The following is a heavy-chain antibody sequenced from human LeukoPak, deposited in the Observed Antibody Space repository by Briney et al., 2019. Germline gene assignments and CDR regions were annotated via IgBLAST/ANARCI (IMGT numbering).Heavy chain of an antibody. D-gene: IGHD6-19*01. J-gene: IGHJ5*02. Sequence: SETLSLTCAVYGGSFSGYYWSWIRQPPGKGLEWIGEINHSRSTNYDPSLKSRVTISIATSKNQFSLKLSSVTAADTAVYYCARIHYSSGWYWFDPWGQGTLVTVSS. V-gene: IGHV4-34*01. CDR3: ARIHYSSGWYWFDP. CDR1: GGSFSGYY. CDR2: INHSRST.